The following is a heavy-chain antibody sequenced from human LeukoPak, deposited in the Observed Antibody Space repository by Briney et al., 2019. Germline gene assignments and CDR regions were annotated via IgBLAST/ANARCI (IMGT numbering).Heavy chain of an antibody. CDR2: INPNSGGT. CDR1: GYTFTGYY. D-gene: IGHD4-17*01. J-gene: IGHJ5*02. V-gene: IGHV1-2*02. CDR3: ARNDYGDYGWFDP. Sequence: ASAKVSCKASGYTFTGYYMHWVRQAPGQGLEWMGWINPNSGGTNYAQKFQGRVTMTRDTSISTAYMELSRLRSDDTAVYYCARNDYGDYGWFDPWGQGTLVTVSS.